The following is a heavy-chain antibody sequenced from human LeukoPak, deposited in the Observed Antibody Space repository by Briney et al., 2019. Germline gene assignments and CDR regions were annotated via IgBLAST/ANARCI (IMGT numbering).Heavy chain of an antibody. V-gene: IGHV1-18*01. CDR3: ATGNNRYYYYGMDV. CDR2: ISAYNGNT. CDR1: GYTFTSYG. Sequence: ASVKVSCKASGYTFTSYGISWVRQAPGQGLEWMGWISAYNGNTNYAQKLQGRVTMTTDTSTSTAYMELRSLRSDDTAVYYCATGNNRYYYYGMDVWGQGTTVTVSS. J-gene: IGHJ6*02. D-gene: IGHD1-1*01.